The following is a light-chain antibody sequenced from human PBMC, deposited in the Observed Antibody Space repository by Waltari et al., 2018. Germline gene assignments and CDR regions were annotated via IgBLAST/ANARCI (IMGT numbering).Light chain of an antibody. J-gene: IGKJ2*01. CDR1: QSVDSAY. CDR2: GAS. CDR3: QQYGNSPPYT. V-gene: IGKV3-20*01. Sequence: EIVLTQSPGTLSLSPGDRATLSCRASQSVDSAYLAWFQQKPGQAPSLLIYGASSRATGIPDRFSGSASWTGFTLTISRLEPEDFAIYYCQQYGNSPPYTFGQGTKLEIK.